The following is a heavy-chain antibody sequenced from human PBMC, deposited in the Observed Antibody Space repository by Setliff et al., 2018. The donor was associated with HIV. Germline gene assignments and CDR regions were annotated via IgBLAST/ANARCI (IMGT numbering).Heavy chain of an antibody. CDR1: GGTFSSYA. CDR3: ARDPRIAVARDYYYYMDV. V-gene: IGHV1-69*13. J-gene: IGHJ6*03. CDR2: IIPIFGTA. D-gene: IGHD6-19*01. Sequence: GASVKVSCKASGGTFSSYAISWVRQAPGQGLEWMGGIIPIFGTADYAQKFQGRVTITADESTSTAYMELSSLRSEDTAVYYCARDPRIAVARDYYYYMDVWGKGTTVTVSS.